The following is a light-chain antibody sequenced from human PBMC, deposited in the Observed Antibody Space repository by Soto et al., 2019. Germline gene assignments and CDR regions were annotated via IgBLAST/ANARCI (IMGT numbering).Light chain of an antibody. CDR1: QSISSY. CDR3: QQSYGKRT. J-gene: IGKJ1*01. V-gene: IGKV1-39*01. Sequence: DIQMTQSPSSLSASVGDRVTIACRASQSISSYLNWYQQKPGKAPKLLIYAASSLQSGVPSRFSGSGYGTDFTLTISSLQPEDFATYHCQQSYGKRTFGQGTKVEIK. CDR2: AAS.